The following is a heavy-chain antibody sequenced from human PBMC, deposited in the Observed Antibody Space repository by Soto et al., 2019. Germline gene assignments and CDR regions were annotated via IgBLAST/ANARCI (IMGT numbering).Heavy chain of an antibody. D-gene: IGHD5-12*01. CDR2: VYYSGTT. J-gene: IGHJ4*02. CDR1: NDSISSYY. Sequence: PSETLSLTCSVSNDSISSYYWGWIRQPPGKGLEWIGYVYYSGTTTYNPALKSRFTISLDTSRNLFSLKLTSVTAADTAVYYCAREWQPVFDYWGQGTLVTVSS. V-gene: IGHV4-59*01. CDR3: AREWQPVFDY.